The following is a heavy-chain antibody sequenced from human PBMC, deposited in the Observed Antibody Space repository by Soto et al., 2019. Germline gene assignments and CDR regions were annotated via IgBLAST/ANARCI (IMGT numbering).Heavy chain of an antibody. J-gene: IGHJ6*02. CDR3: ARERYQVISDGMDV. D-gene: IGHD2-2*01. CDR1: GYTFTGYY. Sequence: GASVKVSCKASGYTFTGYYIHWVREAPGQGLEWMGWINPQTGGTSYAQKFQGRVTLSRDTSINTAYLELSRLRFDDAAEYFCARERYQVISDGMDVWGQGTTVTVSS. CDR2: INPQTGGT. V-gene: IGHV1-2*02.